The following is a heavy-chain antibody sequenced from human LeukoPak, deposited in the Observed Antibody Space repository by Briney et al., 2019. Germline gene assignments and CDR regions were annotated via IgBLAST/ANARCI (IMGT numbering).Heavy chain of an antibody. Sequence: SETLSLTCTVSGGSISSSSYYWSWIRQPAGKGLEWIGRIYTSGSTNYNPSLKSRVTISVDTSKNQFSLKLSSVTAADTAVYYCARRAEITMVRGAATGYYFDYWGQGTLVTVSS. CDR2: IYTSGST. CDR1: GGSISSSSYY. D-gene: IGHD3-10*01. CDR3: ARRAEITMVRGAATGYYFDY. J-gene: IGHJ4*02. V-gene: IGHV4-61*02.